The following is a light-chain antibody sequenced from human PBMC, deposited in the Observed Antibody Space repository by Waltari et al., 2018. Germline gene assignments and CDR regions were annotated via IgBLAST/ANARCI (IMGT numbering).Light chain of an antibody. V-gene: IGKV4-1*01. CDR1: HSLFKTFNNNNY. Sequence: DIVMTQSPDSLAVSLGVRATINCESSHSLFKTFNNNNYLAWYQQKPGQPPRLLIYWASTRESGVPDRFTGSGSGTDFTLTISNLQAEDVAVYYCQQSYSPPYTFGQGTKLEMK. J-gene: IGKJ2*01. CDR3: QQSYSPPYT. CDR2: WAS.